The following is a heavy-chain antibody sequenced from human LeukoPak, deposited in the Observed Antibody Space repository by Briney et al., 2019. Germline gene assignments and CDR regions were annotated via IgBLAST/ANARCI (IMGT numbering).Heavy chain of an antibody. CDR1: EFTFSAYW. Sequence: GGSLRLSCAASEFTFSAYWMHWVRQAPGKGLVWVSRIRGDGSMTNYADSVKGRFTISRDNAKNTLYLQMNSLRAEDTAVYYCAKDGDYYDPLPDAFDIWGQGTMATVSS. V-gene: IGHV3-74*01. CDR3: AKDGDYYDPLPDAFDI. CDR2: IRGDGSMT. D-gene: IGHD3-22*01. J-gene: IGHJ3*02.